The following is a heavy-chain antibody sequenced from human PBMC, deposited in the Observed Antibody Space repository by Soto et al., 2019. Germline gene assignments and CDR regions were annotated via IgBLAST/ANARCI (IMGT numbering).Heavy chain of an antibody. V-gene: IGHV3-11*06. Sequence: QVQLVESGGGLVKPGGSLRLSCAASGFTFSDYYMSWIRQAPGKGLEWVSYISSSSSYTNYADSVKGRFTISRDNAKNSLYRQMNSLRAEDTAVYYCARGWGYSNHFYYSVWTSGAKGPRSPSP. CDR2: ISSSSSYT. CDR1: GFTFSDYY. J-gene: IGHJ6*02. CDR3: ARGWGYSNHFYYSVWTS. D-gene: IGHD4-4*01.